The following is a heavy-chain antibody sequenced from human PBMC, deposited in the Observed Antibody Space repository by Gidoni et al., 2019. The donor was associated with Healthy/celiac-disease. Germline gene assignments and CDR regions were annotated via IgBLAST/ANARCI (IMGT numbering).Heavy chain of an antibody. CDR1: GGTFSSYA. Sequence: QVQLVQSGAEVKKPGSSVTVSCKASGGTFSSYAISWLRQAPGQGLEWRGGIIPIFGTANYAQKFQGRVTITADKSTSTADMELSSLRSEDTAVYYCARGLRAVAGTAADYWGQGTLVTVSS. V-gene: IGHV1-69*06. J-gene: IGHJ4*02. D-gene: IGHD6-19*01. CDR3: ARGLRAVAGTAADY. CDR2: IIPIFGTA.